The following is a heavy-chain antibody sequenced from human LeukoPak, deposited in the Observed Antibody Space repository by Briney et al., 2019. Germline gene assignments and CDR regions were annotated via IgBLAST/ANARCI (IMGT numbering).Heavy chain of an antibody. Sequence: PTXAVSXGSISSXNWWXWVRXPXXXXLEWIGEIYHSGSTNYNPSLKSRVTISVDKSKNQFSLKLSSVTAADTAVYYCARARIAAAGIWGQGTLVTVSS. CDR3: ARARIAAAGI. CDR2: IYHSGST. D-gene: IGHD6-13*01. V-gene: IGHV4-4*02. CDR1: XGSISSXNW. J-gene: IGHJ4*02.